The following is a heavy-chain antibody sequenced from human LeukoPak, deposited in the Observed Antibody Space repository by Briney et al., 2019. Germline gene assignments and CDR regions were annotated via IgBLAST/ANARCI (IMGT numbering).Heavy chain of an antibody. Sequence: ASVKVSCKASGYTFTNYDISWVRQAPGQGLEWMGWISAYNGDTNYARTFQGRITMTTDSSTSTVYMELRSLRSDDTAVYYCARDRDKQISLRPNYFDYWGQGTLVTVSS. V-gene: IGHV1-18*01. CDR1: GYTFTNYD. CDR3: ARDRDKQISLRPNYFDY. J-gene: IGHJ4*02. CDR2: ISAYNGDT. D-gene: IGHD3-16*01.